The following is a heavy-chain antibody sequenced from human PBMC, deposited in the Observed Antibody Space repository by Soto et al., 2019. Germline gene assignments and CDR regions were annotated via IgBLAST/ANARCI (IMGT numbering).Heavy chain of an antibody. J-gene: IGHJ4*02. CDR1: GFTFTRYS. CDR2: ISSTTDYI. CDR3: ARESEDLTSNFDY. V-gene: IGHV3-21*01. Sequence: GGSLRLSCAASGFTFTRYSMNWVRQAPGKGLEWVSSISSTTDYIYYADSMKGRFTVSRDNAKNSVYLEMNSLSAEDTAVYYCARESEDLTSNFDYWGQGTLVTVSS.